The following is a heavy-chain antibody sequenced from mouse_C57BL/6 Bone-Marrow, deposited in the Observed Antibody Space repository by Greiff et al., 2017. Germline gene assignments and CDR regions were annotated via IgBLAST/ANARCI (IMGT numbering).Heavy chain of an antibody. CDR2: ISSGGSYT. CDR3: ARSAYYSNYDWYFDV. CDR1: GFTFSSYG. V-gene: IGHV5-6*01. J-gene: IGHJ1*03. D-gene: IGHD2-5*01. Sequence: EVMLVESGGDLVKPGGSLKLSCAASGFTFSSYGMSWVRQAPDKRLEWVATISSGGSYTYYPDSVKGRFTISRDNAKNTLYLQMSSLKSEDTAMYYCARSAYYSNYDWYFDVWGTGTTVTVSS.